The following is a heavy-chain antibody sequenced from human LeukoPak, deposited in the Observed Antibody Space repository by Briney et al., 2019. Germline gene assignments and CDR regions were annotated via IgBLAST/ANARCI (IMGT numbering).Heavy chain of an antibody. CDR3: ARVRSGSPDY. D-gene: IGHD1-26*01. CDR1: GFTFSSYS. J-gene: IGHJ4*02. V-gene: IGHV3-48*04. CDR2: INSGSSTI. Sequence: PGGSLRLSCAASGFTFSSYSMNWVRQAPGKGLEWVAYINSGSSTIYYADSVKGRFTISRDNAKNSVYLQMNSLRADDTAVYYCARVRSGSPDYWGQGTLVTVSS.